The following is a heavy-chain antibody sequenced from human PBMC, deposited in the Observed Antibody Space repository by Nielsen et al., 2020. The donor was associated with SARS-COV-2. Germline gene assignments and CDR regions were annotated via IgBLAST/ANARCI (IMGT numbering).Heavy chain of an antibody. CDR1: GYTFTYYY. CDR3: ATHPQTTYDTSGAPSKLDY. Sequence: ASVKVSCKTSGYTFTYYYIHWVRQAPGQGLEWMGRINPNIGGTDYAQKFQGRLTMTRDASISTAYMELSRLSSDDTAVYYCATHPQTTYDTSGAPSKLDYWGQGTLVTVSS. J-gene: IGHJ4*02. CDR2: INPNIGGT. V-gene: IGHV1-2*06. D-gene: IGHD3-22*01.